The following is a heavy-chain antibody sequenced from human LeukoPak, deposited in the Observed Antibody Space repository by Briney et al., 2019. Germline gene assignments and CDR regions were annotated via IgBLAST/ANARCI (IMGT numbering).Heavy chain of an antibody. D-gene: IGHD4-17*01. Sequence: SVKVSCKASGGTFSSYAISWVRQAPGQGLEWMGRIIPILGIANYAQKFQGRVTITADKSTSTAYMELSSLRSEDTAVYYCALTTPYYYGMDVWGEGTTVTVSS. CDR1: GGTFSSYA. J-gene: IGHJ6*04. CDR2: IIPILGIA. CDR3: ALTTPYYYGMDV. V-gene: IGHV1-69*04.